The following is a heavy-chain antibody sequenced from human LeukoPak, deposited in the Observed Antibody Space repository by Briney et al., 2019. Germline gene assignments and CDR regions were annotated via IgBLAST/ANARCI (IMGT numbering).Heavy chain of an antibody. J-gene: IGHJ4*02. V-gene: IGHV3-33*01. D-gene: IGHD3-16*02. Sequence: PGGSLRLSCAASGFTFSSYGMHWVRQAPGKGLEWVAVIWYDGSNKYYADSVKGRFAISRDNSKNTLYLQMNSLRAEGTAVYYCARDGTRGSYRSPNLDYWGQGTLVTVSS. CDR2: IWYDGSNK. CDR1: GFTFSSYG. CDR3: ARDGTRGSYRSPNLDY.